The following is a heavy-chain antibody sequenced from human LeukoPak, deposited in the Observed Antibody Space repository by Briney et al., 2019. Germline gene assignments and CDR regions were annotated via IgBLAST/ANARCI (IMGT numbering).Heavy chain of an antibody. CDR3: ARDWGSYEKGWAFDI. J-gene: IGHJ3*02. CDR2: INHSGST. Sequence: SETLSLTCAVYGGSFSGYYWSWIRQPPGKGLEWIGEINHSGSTNYNPSLKSRVTISVDTSKNQFSLKLSSVTAADTAVYYCARDWGSYEKGWAFDIWGQGTMVTVSS. D-gene: IGHD1-26*01. V-gene: IGHV4-34*01. CDR1: GGSFSGYY.